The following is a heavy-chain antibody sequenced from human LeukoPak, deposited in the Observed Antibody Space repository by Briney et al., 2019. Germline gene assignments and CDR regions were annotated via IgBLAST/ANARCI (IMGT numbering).Heavy chain of an antibody. CDR2: IYYSGST. CDR1: GGSISSSSYY. V-gene: IGHV4-39*01. J-gene: IGHJ4*02. Sequence: KPSETLSLTCTVSGGSISSSSYYWGWIRQPPGKGLEWIGSIYYSGSTYYNPSLKSRVTISVDTSKNQFSLKLSSVTAADTAVYYCARGVWGSYRYTGSFDCWGQGTLVIVSS. CDR3: ARGVWGSYRYTGSFDC. D-gene: IGHD3-16*02.